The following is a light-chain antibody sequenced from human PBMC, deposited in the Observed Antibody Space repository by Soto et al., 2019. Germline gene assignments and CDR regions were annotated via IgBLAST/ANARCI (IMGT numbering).Light chain of an antibody. CDR2: DSS. V-gene: IGKV1-9*01. Sequence: DIQFTHSPSFLCASVEDRVTISCRASYDISSSLAWYQQEPGKPPKLLIYDSSTLQTGVPSRFTGSGSGRKFTLTISGLQFGDFATYFCQQLSHYPYTFGQGTKVDIK. CDR3: QQLSHYPYT. CDR1: YDISSS. J-gene: IGKJ2*01.